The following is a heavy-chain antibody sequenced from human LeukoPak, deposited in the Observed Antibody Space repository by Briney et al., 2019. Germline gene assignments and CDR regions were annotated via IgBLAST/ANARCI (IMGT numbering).Heavy chain of an antibody. V-gene: IGHV3-33*01. CDR2: IWYDGSNK. CDR1: GFTFSSYG. J-gene: IGHJ4*02. Sequence: PGRSLRLSCAASGFTFSSYGMHWVRQAPGKGLEWVAVIWYDGSNKYYADSVKGRFTISSDNSKNTLYLQMTILRVEDTALYYCARDRWQQLVSPLEWGQGTLVTVSS. CDR3: ARDRWQQLVSPLE. D-gene: IGHD6-13*01.